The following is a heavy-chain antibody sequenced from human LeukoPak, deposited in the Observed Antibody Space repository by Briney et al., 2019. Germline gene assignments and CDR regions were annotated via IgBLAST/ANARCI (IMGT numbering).Heavy chain of an antibody. Sequence: GGSLRLSCAASGFTFSNYAMSWVRQAPGKGLEWVSGISASGGSTHYADSVKGRFTISRDNSRNTLYLQLNSLRAEDTAGYYCANDRGYSVYDSTDYWGQGTLVTVSS. CDR1: GFTFSNYA. CDR3: ANDRGYSVYDSTDY. V-gene: IGHV3-23*01. D-gene: IGHD5/OR15-5a*01. J-gene: IGHJ4*02. CDR2: ISASGGST.